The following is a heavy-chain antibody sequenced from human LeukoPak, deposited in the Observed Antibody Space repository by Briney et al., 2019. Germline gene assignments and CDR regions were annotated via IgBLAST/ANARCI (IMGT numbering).Heavy chain of an antibody. Sequence: GGSLRLSCAASGFTFSSYGMHWVRQAPGKGLEWVAVIWYDGSNKYYADSVKGRFTISRDNSKNTLYLQMSSLRSDDTAVYYCAREGEGWFRPSYFDYWGQGTLVTVSS. V-gene: IGHV3-33*01. CDR2: IWYDGSNK. CDR1: GFTFSSYG. D-gene: IGHD6-19*01. J-gene: IGHJ4*02. CDR3: AREGEGWFRPSYFDY.